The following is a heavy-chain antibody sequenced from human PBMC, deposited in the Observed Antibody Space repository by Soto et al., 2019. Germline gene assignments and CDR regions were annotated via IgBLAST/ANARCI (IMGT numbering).Heavy chain of an antibody. Sequence: QVQLVQSGAEEKKPGASVKVSCKASGYTFTSYAMHWVRQAPGQRLEWMGWINAGNGNTKYSQKFQGRVTITRDTSASTAYMELSSLRAEDTAVYSCATVLVGATPVDYWGQGTLVTVSS. V-gene: IGHV1-3*05. CDR2: INAGNGNT. J-gene: IGHJ4*02. D-gene: IGHD1-26*01. CDR3: ATVLVGATPVDY. CDR1: GYTFTSYA.